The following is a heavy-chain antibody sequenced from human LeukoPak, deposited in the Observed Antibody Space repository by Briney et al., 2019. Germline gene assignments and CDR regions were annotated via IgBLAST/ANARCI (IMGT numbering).Heavy chain of an antibody. J-gene: IGHJ4*02. V-gene: IGHV4-39*07. CDR3: ARVNWVRYIDY. Sequence: SETLSLTCTVSGVSINKYYWGWIRQPPGKGLEWIGSIYYSGSTDYSPSLKSRVTISVDTSKNQFSLKLSSVTAADTAVYYCARVNWVRYIDYWGQGTLVTVSS. D-gene: IGHD7-27*01. CDR1: GVSINKYY. CDR2: IYYSGST.